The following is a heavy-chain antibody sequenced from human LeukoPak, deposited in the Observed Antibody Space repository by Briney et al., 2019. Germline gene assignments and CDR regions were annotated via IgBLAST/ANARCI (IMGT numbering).Heavy chain of an antibody. CDR2: ISWNSGSI. D-gene: IGHD3-22*01. Sequence: GRSLRLSCAASGFTFDDYAMHWVRQAPGKGLEWVSGISWNSGSIGYADSVKGRFTISRDNAKNSLYLQMNSLRAEDTALYYCAKLPYYYDSSGYFDYWGQGTLVTVSS. J-gene: IGHJ4*02. CDR3: AKLPYYYDSSGYFDY. CDR1: GFTFDDYA. V-gene: IGHV3-9*01.